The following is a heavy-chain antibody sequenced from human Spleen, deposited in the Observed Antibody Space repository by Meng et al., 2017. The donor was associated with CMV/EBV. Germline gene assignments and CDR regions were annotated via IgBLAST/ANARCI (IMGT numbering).Heavy chain of an antibody. CDR1: GFTFSGYW. CDR3: ARDQGSSWYEWWFDP. V-gene: IGHV3-74*01. Sequence: GGSLRLSCTASGFTFSGYWMHWVRQAPGKGLVWVSRINSDGSRTNYAESVKGRFTISRDNAKNTLYLQMNSLRAEDTAVYYCARDQGSSWYEWWFDPWGQGTLVTVSS. D-gene: IGHD6-13*01. J-gene: IGHJ5*02. CDR2: INSDGSRT.